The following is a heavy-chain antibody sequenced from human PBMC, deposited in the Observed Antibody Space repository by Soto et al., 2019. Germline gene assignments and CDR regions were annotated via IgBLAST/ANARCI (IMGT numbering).Heavy chain of an antibody. CDR1: GGTFSSYT. CDR3: ARAGYGSGSYLDY. Sequence: QVQLVQSGAEVKKPGSSVKVSCKASGGTFSSYTISWVRQAPGQGPEWMGRIIPILGIANYAQKFQGRVTITADKSTSTAYMELSSLRSEDTAVYYCARAGYGSGSYLDYWGQGTLVTVSS. D-gene: IGHD3-10*01. CDR2: IIPILGIA. J-gene: IGHJ4*02. V-gene: IGHV1-69*02.